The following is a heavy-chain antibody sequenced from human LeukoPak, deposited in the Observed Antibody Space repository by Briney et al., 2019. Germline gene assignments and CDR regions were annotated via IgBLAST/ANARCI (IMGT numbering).Heavy chain of an antibody. CDR3: AKPESTVITNFGY. CDR1: GFTSSSYA. D-gene: IGHD4-17*01. J-gene: IGHJ4*02. V-gene: IGHV3-23*01. Sequence: GGSLRLSCAVSGFTSSSYAMSWVRQAPGKGLEWVSTITAGGVNTYYADSVKGRFTISRDNSKNTLYVQMNSLRAEDTAVYYCAKPESTVITNFGYWGQGILVTVSS. CDR2: ITAGGVNT.